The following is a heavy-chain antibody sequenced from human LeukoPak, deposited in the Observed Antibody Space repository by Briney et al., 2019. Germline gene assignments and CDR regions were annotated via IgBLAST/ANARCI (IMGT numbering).Heavy chain of an antibody. CDR1: GYSFTDYY. V-gene: IGHV1-2*02. Sequence: ASVKVSCKASGYSFTDYYMHWVRQAPGQGPEWMGWINPNSGGTNYAQKFQGRVTMSRDTSISTAYMEVSRLRSDDTAVYYCARVNIVVVVAATPENWFDPWGQGTLVTVSS. D-gene: IGHD2-15*01. J-gene: IGHJ5*02. CDR3: ARVNIVVVVAATPENWFDP. CDR2: INPNSGGT.